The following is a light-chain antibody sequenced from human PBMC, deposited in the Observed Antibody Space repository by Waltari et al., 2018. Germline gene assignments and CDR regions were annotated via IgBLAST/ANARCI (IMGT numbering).Light chain of an antibody. V-gene: IGKV3-20*01. J-gene: IGKJ1*01. Sequence: EIVLTQSPGTLSFSPGDTATLPARASQSVSSSYIAWYQQKPGQAPRPVMYGSSSRATGIPDRFSGDGSGTDFTLTISRLEPEDFAVYYCHQYGTSPWTFGQGTKVDIK. CDR1: QSVSSSY. CDR2: GSS. CDR3: HQYGTSPWT.